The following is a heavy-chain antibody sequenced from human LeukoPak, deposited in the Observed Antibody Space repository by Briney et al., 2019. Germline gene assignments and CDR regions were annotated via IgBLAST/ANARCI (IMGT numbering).Heavy chain of an antibody. Sequence: GRSLRLSCAASGFTFSNYGMHWVRQAPGKGLEWVAVISYDGSNKYYADSVKGRFTISRDNSKNTLYLQMNSLRAEDTAVYYCAKWSGRGVVPVAIDYWGQGTLVTVSS. CDR3: AKWSGRGVVPVAIDY. D-gene: IGHD2-2*01. V-gene: IGHV3-30*18. CDR2: ISYDGSNK. CDR1: GFTFSNYG. J-gene: IGHJ4*02.